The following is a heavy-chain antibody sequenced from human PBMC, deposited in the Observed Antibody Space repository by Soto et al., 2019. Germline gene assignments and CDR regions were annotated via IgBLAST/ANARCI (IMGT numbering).Heavy chain of an antibody. CDR2: IDPSASYT. CDR3: ARHEFTFGACDY. Sequence: EVQLVHSGAEVKKPGESLRISCKGSGYNFTNYWISWVRQMPGKGLEWMGRIDPSASYTNYGPSFQGHVTISVDKSISTAYLQWSSLKASDTAMYYCARHEFTFGACDYWGQGTLVTVSS. CDR1: GYNFTNYW. J-gene: IGHJ4*02. V-gene: IGHV5-10-1*01. D-gene: IGHD2-21*01.